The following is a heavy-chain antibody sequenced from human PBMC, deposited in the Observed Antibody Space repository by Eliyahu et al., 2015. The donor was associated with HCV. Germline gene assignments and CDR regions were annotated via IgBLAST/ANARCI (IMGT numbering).Heavy chain of an antibody. CDR2: IYYSGST. Sequence: QVQLQESGPGLVKPSQTLSLTCTVSGGSISSGGYYWSWIRQHPGKGLEWIGYIYYSGSTYYNPSLKSRVTISVDTSKNQFSLKLSSVTAADTAVYYCARGRDIHHVEDDAFDIWGQGTMVTVSS. V-gene: IGHV4-31*03. CDR1: GGSISSGGYY. D-gene: IGHD3-10*01. CDR3: ARGRDIHHVEDDAFDI. J-gene: IGHJ3*02.